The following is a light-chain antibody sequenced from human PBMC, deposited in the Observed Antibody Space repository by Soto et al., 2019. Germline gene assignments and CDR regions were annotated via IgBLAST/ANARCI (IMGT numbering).Light chain of an antibody. CDR1: QSLRHGNGYNY. CDR2: LGS. CDR3: MQGIQSPRT. V-gene: IGKV2-28*01. J-gene: IGKJ4*01. Sequence: DIVMTQSPLSLPVTPGEPASISCRSSQSLRHGNGYNYVDWYLQKPGQSPQLLIYLGSIRASGVPDRFSDSGSGTDFTLKISRVEAEDVGVYYCMQGIQSPRTFGGGTKVDIK.